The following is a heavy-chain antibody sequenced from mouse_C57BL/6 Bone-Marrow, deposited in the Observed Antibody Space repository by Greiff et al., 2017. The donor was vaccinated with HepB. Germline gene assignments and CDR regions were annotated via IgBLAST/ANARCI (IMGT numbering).Heavy chain of an antibody. Sequence: DVHLVESGGGLVQPGGSLSLSCAASGFTFTDYYMSWVRQPPGKALEWLGFIRNKANGYTTEYSASVKGRFTISRDNSQSILYLQMNALRAEDSATYYCARYTTVPFAYWGQGTLVTVSA. CDR3: ARYTTVPFAY. D-gene: IGHD1-1*01. J-gene: IGHJ3*01. CDR1: GFTFTDYY. V-gene: IGHV7-3*01. CDR2: IRNKANGYTT.